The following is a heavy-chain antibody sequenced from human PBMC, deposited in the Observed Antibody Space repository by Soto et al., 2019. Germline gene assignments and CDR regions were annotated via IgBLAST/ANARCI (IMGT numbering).Heavy chain of an antibody. J-gene: IGHJ5*02. V-gene: IGHV3-30-3*01. CDR3: ARDRTPAAISNWFDP. CDR2: ISYDGSNK. CDR1: GFTFSSYA. D-gene: IGHD2-2*02. Sequence: GESLRLSCAASGFTFSSYAMHWVRQAPGKGLEWVAVISYDGSNKYYADSVKGRFTISRDNSKNTLYLQMNSLRAEDTAVYYCARDRTPAAISNWFDPWGQGTLVTVSS.